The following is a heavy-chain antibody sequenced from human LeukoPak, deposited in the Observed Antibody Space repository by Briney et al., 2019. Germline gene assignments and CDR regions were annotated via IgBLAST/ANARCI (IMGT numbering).Heavy chain of an antibody. J-gene: IGHJ4*02. D-gene: IGHD3-22*01. CDR1: GGSISSSNW. V-gene: IGHV4-4*02. Sequence: PSETLSLTCAVSGGSISSSNWWSWVRPPPGKGLEWIGEIYHSGSTNYNPSLKSRVTISVDKSKNQFSLKLSSVTAADTAVYYCASANDSSGYYYVWYWGQGTLVTVSS. CDR3: ASANDSSGYYYVWY. CDR2: IYHSGST.